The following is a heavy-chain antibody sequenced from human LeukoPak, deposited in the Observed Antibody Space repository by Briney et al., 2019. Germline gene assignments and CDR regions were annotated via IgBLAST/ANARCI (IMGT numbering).Heavy chain of an antibody. D-gene: IGHD5-12*01. J-gene: IGHJ4*02. Sequence: GASVKVSCKASGYTFTSYGISWVRQAPGQGLEWMGWISAYNGNTNYAQKLQGRVTMTTDTSTSTAYMELRSLRSDDTAVYYCARDSEVWWLRFGGVLGIDYWGQGTLVTVSS. V-gene: IGHV1-18*01. CDR2: ISAYNGNT. CDR1: GYTFTSYG. CDR3: ARDSEVWWLRFGGVLGIDY.